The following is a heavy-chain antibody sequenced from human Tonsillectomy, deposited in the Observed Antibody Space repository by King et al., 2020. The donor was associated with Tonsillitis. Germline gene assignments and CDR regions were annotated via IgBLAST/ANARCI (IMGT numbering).Heavy chain of an antibody. Sequence: QLQESGPGLVKPSQTLSLTCTVSGGSISGGAYYWSWIRQHPGKGLEWIGYIYYSENTYYNPSLKSRLTISVATSKNQFSLKLSSVTAADTAVYYCARYEGGVFDLWGQGTLVTVSS. V-gene: IGHV4-31*03. D-gene: IGHD2-15*01. CDR3: ARYEGGVFDL. CDR1: GGSISGGAYY. CDR2: IYYSENT. J-gene: IGHJ5*02.